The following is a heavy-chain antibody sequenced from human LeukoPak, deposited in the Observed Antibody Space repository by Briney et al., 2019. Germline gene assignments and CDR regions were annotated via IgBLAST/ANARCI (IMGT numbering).Heavy chain of an antibody. Sequence: GGSLRLSCAASGFTFSSYAMSWVRQAPGKGLEWVSAISGSGGSTYYADSVKGRFTISRDNSKNTLYLQMNSLRAEDTAVYYCAKDQDLWSGYYKGIGLNYWGQGTLVTVSS. J-gene: IGHJ4*02. V-gene: IGHV3-23*01. CDR2: ISGSGGST. CDR1: GFTFSSYA. D-gene: IGHD3-3*01. CDR3: AKDQDLWSGYYKGIGLNY.